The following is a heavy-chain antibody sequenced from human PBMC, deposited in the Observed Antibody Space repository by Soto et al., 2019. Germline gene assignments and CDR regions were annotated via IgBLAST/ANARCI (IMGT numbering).Heavy chain of an antibody. CDR3: ARGRYCLTGRCFPNWFDS. CDR1: GDSISNLDYF. Sequence: PSETLSLTCSVSGDSISNLDYFWAWIRQPPGQALEYIGYIYKSATTYYNPSFESRVAISVDTSKSQFSLNATSVTAADTAVYFCARGRYCLTGRCFPNWFDSWGQGVLVTVSS. CDR2: IYKSATT. V-gene: IGHV4-30-4*01. D-gene: IGHD7-27*01. J-gene: IGHJ5*01.